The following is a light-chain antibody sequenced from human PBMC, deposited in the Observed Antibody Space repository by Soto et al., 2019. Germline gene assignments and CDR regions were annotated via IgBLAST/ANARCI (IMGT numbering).Light chain of an antibody. CDR3: CSYAGTRTYV. CDR1: SSDVGNYNL. J-gene: IGLJ1*01. CDR2: EVT. V-gene: IGLV2-23*02. Sequence: QSALTQPASVSGSPGQSITISCTGTSSDVGNYNLVSWYQQYPGKAPKLMIYEVTKRPSGVSNRFSGSKSGNTASLTISGLQAEDEADYYCCSYAGTRTYVFGTGTKLTV.